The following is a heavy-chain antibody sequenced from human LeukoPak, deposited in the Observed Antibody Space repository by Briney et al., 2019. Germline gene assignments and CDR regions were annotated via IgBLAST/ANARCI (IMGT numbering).Heavy chain of an antibody. J-gene: IGHJ4*02. D-gene: IGHD3-3*01. V-gene: IGHV4-34*01. CDR3: ALIQPYYDFWSGYFADDY. Sequence: SETLSLTYAVYGGSFSGYYWSWIRQPPGKGLEWIGEINHSGSTNYNPCLKSRVTISVDTSKNQFSLKLSSVTAADTAVYYCALIQPYYDFWSGYFADDYWGQGTLVTVSS. CDR1: GGSFSGYY. CDR2: INHSGST.